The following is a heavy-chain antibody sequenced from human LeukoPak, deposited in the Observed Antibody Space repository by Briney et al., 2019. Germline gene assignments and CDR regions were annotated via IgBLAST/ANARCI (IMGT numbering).Heavy chain of an antibody. CDR2: ISYDGSNK. D-gene: IGHD2/OR15-2a*01. V-gene: IGHV3-30-3*01. CDR1: GFTFSSYA. CDR3: ARDRSGTLDY. Sequence: PGGSLRLSCAASGFTFSSYAMSWVRQAPGKGLEWVAVISYDGSNKYYADSVKGRFTISRDNSKNTLYLQMNSLRAEDTAVYYCARDRSGTLDYWGQGTLVTVSS. J-gene: IGHJ4*02.